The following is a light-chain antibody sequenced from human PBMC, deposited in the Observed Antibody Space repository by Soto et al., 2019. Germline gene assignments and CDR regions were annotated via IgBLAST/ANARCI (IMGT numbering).Light chain of an antibody. V-gene: IGKV3-15*01. CDR3: QQYNNWWT. J-gene: IGKJ1*01. CDR1: QSVSSN. Sequence: EIVMTQSPATLSVSPGERATLSCRASQSVSSNLAWYQQKPGQAPRLLIYDASTRATGIPARFSGSGSGTEFTLTISSLQSEDFAAYYCQQYNNWWTFGQGTKVDNK. CDR2: DAS.